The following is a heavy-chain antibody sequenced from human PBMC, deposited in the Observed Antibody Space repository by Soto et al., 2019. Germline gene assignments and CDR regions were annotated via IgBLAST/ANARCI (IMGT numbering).Heavy chain of an antibody. Sequence: SETLSLTCAVYGGSFSGYYWSWIRQPPGKGLEWIGEINHSGSTNYNPSLKSRVTISVDTSKNQFSLKLSSVTAADTAVYYCARGPSIDPRRSFDYWGQGTLVTVSS. V-gene: IGHV4-34*01. CDR2: INHSGST. J-gene: IGHJ4*02. D-gene: IGHD3-16*02. CDR3: ARGPSIDPRRSFDY. CDR1: GGSFSGYY.